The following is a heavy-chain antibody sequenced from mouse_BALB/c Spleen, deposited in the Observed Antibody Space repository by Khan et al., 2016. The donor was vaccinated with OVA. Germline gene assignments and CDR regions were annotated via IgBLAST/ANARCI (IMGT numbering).Heavy chain of an antibody. D-gene: IGHD1-1*01. J-gene: IGHJ2*01. CDR3: ARDYYVNFDY. V-gene: IGHV5-17*02. Sequence: EVELVESGGGLVQPGGSRKLSCAASGFTFSNFGMHWVRQAPEKGLEWVAFISSGSSTIYYADTVKGRFTISRDNPKNTLFHQMTSLRSEDAAMYYCARDYYVNFDYWGQGTTLTVSS. CDR1: GFTFSNFG. CDR2: ISSGSSTI.